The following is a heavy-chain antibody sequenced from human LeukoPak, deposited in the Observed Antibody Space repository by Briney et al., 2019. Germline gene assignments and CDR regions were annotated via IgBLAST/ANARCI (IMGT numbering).Heavy chain of an antibody. CDR2: IYYSGST. CDR1: GGSICSRSYY. Sequence: PSETLSLTCTVSGGSICSRSYYWGWIRQPPGKGLEWIGSIYYSGSTYYNPSLKSRVTISGDTSKNQFSLKLSSVTAADTAVYYCARDSAYSYGGIDYWGQGTLVTVSS. J-gene: IGHJ4*02. V-gene: IGHV4-39*07. CDR3: ARDSAYSYGGIDY. D-gene: IGHD5-12*01.